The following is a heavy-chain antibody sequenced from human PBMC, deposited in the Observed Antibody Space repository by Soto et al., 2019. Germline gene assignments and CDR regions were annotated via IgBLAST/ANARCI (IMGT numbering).Heavy chain of an antibody. Sequence: GASVKVSCKASGGTFSSYAISWVRQAPGQGLEWMVGIIPIFGTANYAQKFQGRVTITADESTSTAYMELSSLRSEDTAVYYCARADTITVFGVVYYYYGMDVWGQGTTVNVSS. V-gene: IGHV1-69*13. J-gene: IGHJ6*02. CDR3: ARADTITVFGVVYYYYGMDV. CDR1: GGTFSSYA. D-gene: IGHD3-3*01. CDR2: IIPIFGTA.